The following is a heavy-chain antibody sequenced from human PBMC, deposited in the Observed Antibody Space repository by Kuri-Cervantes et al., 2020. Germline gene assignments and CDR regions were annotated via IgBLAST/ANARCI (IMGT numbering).Heavy chain of an antibody. CDR1: GYTFSNFY. V-gene: IGHV1-46*01. CDR2: ISLSGDSI. CDR3: ARRDVVAPVIGY. J-gene: IGHJ4*02. Sequence: ASVNDSCKASGYTFSNFYMHWPRQAPGQGLEWMGVISLSGDSIRYAQKFQGRVTMTRDTSTSTAYMELSNLRSEDTAVYYCARRDVVAPVIGYWGQGTLVTVSS. D-gene: IGHD2-2*01.